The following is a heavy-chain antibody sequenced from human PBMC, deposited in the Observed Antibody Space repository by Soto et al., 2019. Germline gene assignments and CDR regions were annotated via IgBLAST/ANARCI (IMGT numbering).Heavy chain of an antibody. CDR3: AKDPNYDFWSGSESDY. V-gene: IGHV3-23*01. CDR1: GLTFSSYA. CDR2: ISGSGGST. Sequence: GGSLRLSSAASGLTFSSYAISWVRQAPGKGLEWVSAISGSGGSTYYADSVKGRFTISRDNSKNTLYLQMNSLRAEDTAVYYCAKDPNYDFWSGSESDYWGQGTLVTISS. J-gene: IGHJ4*02. D-gene: IGHD3-3*01.